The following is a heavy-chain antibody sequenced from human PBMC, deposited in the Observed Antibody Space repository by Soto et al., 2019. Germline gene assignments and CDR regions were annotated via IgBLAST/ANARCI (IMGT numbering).Heavy chain of an antibody. CDR1: GFTVSSYW. D-gene: IGHD6-13*01. CDR2: ISSSSSYI. Sequence: GGTLRLSCAASGFTVSSYWMSWVRQAPEKGLKWVSSISSSSSYIYYADSVKGRFTISRDNAKNSLYLQMNSLRAEDTAVYYCAKEGNYYYMDVRGKGTTVTVSS. CDR3: AKEGNYYYMDV. J-gene: IGHJ6*03. V-gene: IGHV3-21*01.